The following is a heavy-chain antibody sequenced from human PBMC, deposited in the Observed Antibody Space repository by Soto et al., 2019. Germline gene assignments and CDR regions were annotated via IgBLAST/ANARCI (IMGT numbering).Heavy chain of an antibody. CDR2: IYYSGST. CDR3: ARPLAIFGATPPAWFDP. Sequence: SETLSLTCTVSGGSISSSSYYWGWIRQPPGKGLEWIGSIYYSGSTYYNPSLKSRVTISVDTSKNQFSLKLSSVTAADTAVYYCARPLAIFGATPPAWFDPWGQGTLVTVSS. CDR1: GGSISSSSYY. J-gene: IGHJ5*02. D-gene: IGHD3-3*01. V-gene: IGHV4-39*01.